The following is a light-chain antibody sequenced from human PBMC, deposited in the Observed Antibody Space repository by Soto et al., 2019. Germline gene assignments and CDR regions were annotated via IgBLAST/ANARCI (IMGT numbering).Light chain of an antibody. Sequence: EIVMTQSPATLSVSVGERAALSSRASQSILSNLAWYQHTPGQTPRILIYGASTRDTDIPARFSGSGSGTEFTLTISRLQSEDFEVYFCQQYNNWPGTFGQGTKVDIK. CDR3: QQYNNWPGT. V-gene: IGKV3-15*01. J-gene: IGKJ1*01. CDR2: GAS. CDR1: QSILSN.